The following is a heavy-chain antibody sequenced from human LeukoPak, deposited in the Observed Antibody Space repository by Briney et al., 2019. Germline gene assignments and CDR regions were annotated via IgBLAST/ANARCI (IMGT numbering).Heavy chain of an antibody. J-gene: IGHJ4*02. D-gene: IGHD3/OR15-3a*01. V-gene: IGHV4-39*01. Sequence: PSETLSLTCTVSGGSISSGTFYWGWIRQPPGKGLEWIGSIYYTGNTYYNASLKSRVTISIDTSKNQISLRLTSVTATDTAVYYCARQTGSGLFILPGGQGTLVTVSS. CDR2: IYYTGNT. CDR1: GGSISSGTFY. CDR3: ARQTGSGLFILP.